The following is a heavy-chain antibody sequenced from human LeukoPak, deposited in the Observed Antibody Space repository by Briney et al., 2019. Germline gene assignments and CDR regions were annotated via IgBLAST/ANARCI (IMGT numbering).Heavy chain of an antibody. D-gene: IGHD3-16*01. CDR1: GFTLSTYW. V-gene: IGHV3-7*01. Sequence: GGTLRLTCEASGFTLSTYWMNWVRQVPGKGLDWVANINPDGSGKRYVDSVKGRFTIARDNADNSLSLQMNSLRAEDTAVYYCASWGAGGNSWGQGTLVTVSS. CDR2: INPDGSGK. J-gene: IGHJ4*02. CDR3: ASWGAGGNS.